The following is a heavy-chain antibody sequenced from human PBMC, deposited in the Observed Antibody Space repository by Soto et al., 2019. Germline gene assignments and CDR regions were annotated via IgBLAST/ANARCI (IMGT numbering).Heavy chain of an antibody. V-gene: IGHV4-59*01. CDR3: ARSVFP. J-gene: IGHJ5*02. CDR2: IYYSGTT. Sequence: SETLSLTCTVSGGSINYFYWSWIRQPPGKGLEWIGYIYYSGTTSYNPSLESRVTVSLDASKNQFSLKLNSVTAADTAVYYCARSVFPWGQGTLVTVSS. CDR1: GGSINYFY.